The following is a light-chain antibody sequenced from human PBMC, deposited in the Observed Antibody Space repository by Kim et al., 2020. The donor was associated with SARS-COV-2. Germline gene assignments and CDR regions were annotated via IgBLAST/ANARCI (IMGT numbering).Light chain of an antibody. V-gene: IGLV3-9*01. J-gene: IGLJ3*02. CDR2: RDS. CDR1: NIGIKN. CDR3: QVWDGSTVV. Sequence: SYELTQPLSVSVALGQTARITCGGKNIGIKNVHWYQQKPGQATVLVIFRDSNRPSEIPERFSGSNSGNTATLTISGVQAGDEADYFCQVWDGSTVVFGGG.